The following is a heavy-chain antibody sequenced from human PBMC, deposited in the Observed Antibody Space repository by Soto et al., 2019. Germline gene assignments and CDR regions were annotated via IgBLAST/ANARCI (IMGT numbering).Heavy chain of an antibody. D-gene: IGHD3-16*01. V-gene: IGHV1-18*01. J-gene: IGHJ4*02. CDR2: ISGYNGKT. CDR1: GYAFSSYN. CDR3: AREWGVGGLFDY. Sequence: QVQLVQSGAEVKKPGASVKVSCKAPGYAFSSYNITWVRQAPGQGLEWMGWISGYNGKTNHAQNFQGRVTMTTDTSTSAAYMEMRSLRSDDTAVYYCAREWGVGGLFDYSGQGTLVTVSS.